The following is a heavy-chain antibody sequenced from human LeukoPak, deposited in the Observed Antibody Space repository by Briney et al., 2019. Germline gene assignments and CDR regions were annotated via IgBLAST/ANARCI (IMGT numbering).Heavy chain of an antibody. V-gene: IGHV3-48*01. Sequence: PGGSLRLSCAASGFTFSSYFMNWVRQAPGKGLEWVAYITSSSGTIYYADSVKGRFTISRDNAKNSLYLQMNSLRAEDTAVYYCARSKGEHNYYGSGSYDYWGQGTLVTVSS. CDR1: GFTFSSYF. CDR3: ARSKGEHNYYGSGSYDY. J-gene: IGHJ4*02. D-gene: IGHD3-10*01. CDR2: ITSSSGTI.